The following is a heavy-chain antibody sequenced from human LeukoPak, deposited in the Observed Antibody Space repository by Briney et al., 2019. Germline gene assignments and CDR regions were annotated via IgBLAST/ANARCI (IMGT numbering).Heavy chain of an antibody. D-gene: IGHD3-3*01. V-gene: IGHV1-24*01. Sequence: ASVKVSCKVSGYTLTELSMHWARQAPGKGLEWMGGFDPEDGETIYAQKFQGRVTMTEDTSTDTAYMELNSLSSEDTAVYYCSSSGVEEWQGLHFWGQGTLVTVSS. CDR2: FDPEDGET. J-gene: IGHJ4*02. CDR1: GYTLTELS. CDR3: SSSGVEEWQGLHF.